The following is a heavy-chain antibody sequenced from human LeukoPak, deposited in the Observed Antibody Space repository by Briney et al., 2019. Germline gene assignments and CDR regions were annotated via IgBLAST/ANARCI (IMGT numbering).Heavy chain of an antibody. D-gene: IGHD3-3*01. Sequence: PSETLSLTCTDSGGSIRGSSYYWVWIRQPPGKGLEWIGTIYYSGSTYYNPSLKSRVTISADTSKNQLSLKVRSVTAADTAVYYCARSSGVGIQCWFDPWGQAAPAAVSS. V-gene: IGHV4-39*01. CDR1: GGSIRGSSYY. CDR2: IYYSGST. CDR3: ARSSGVGIQCWFDP. J-gene: IGHJ5*02.